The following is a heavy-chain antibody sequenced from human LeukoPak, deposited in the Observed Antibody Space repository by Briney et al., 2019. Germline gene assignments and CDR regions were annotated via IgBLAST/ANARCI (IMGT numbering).Heavy chain of an antibody. J-gene: IGHJ4*02. Sequence: SETLSLTCTVSGGSISSGGYYWSWIRQHPGKGLEWIGYIYYSGSTYYNPSLKSQVTIPVDTSKNQFSLKLSSVTAADTAVYYCARGNWYYFDYWGQGTLVTVSS. CDR1: GGSISSGGYY. CDR2: IYYSGST. CDR3: ARGNWYYFDY. D-gene: IGHD1-1*01. V-gene: IGHV4-31*01.